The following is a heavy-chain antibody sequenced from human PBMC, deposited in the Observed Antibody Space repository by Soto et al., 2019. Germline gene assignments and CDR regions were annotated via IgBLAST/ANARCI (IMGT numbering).Heavy chain of an antibody. Sequence: SETLSLTCTFSGVSISSSSYYWGWIRQPPGKGLEWIGSIYYSGSTYYNPSLKSRVTISVDTSKNQFSLKLSSVTAADTAVYYCARKKSVYAFDIGGQGTSVTFSS. CDR2: IYYSGST. CDR1: GVSISSSSYY. V-gene: IGHV4-39*01. D-gene: IGHD4-4*01. J-gene: IGHJ3*02. CDR3: ARKKSVYAFDI.